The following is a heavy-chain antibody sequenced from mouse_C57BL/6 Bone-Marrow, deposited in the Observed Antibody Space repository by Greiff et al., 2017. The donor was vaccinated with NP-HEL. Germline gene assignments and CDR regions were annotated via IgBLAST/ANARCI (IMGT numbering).Heavy chain of an antibody. CDR3: AIHNGGQYYGSSNYAMDY. CDR2: IYPGSGST. Sequence: QVQLQQPGAELVKPGASVKMSCKASGYTFTSYWITWVKQRPGQGLEWIGDIYPGSGSTNYNEKFKSKATLTVDTSSSTAYRQLSSLTSEDSAVYYCAIHNGGQYYGSSNYAMDYWGQGTSVTVSS. V-gene: IGHV1-55*01. D-gene: IGHD1-1*01. J-gene: IGHJ4*01. CDR1: GYTFTSYW.